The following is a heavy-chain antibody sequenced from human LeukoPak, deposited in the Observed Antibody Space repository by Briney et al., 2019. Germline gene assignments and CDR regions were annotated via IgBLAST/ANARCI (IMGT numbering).Heavy chain of an antibody. Sequence: GGSLRLSCAASGFTFSNYWMSWVRQAPGKGLEWVANIKEDGSEKYYVDSVKGRFTISRDNAKNSLHLQMNSLRAEDTAVYYCARGRRYYYDSSGYYSYYFDYWGQGTLVTVSS. V-gene: IGHV3-7*01. J-gene: IGHJ4*02. CDR3: ARGRRYYYDSSGYYSYYFDY. CDR2: IKEDGSEK. CDR1: GFTFSNYW. D-gene: IGHD3-22*01.